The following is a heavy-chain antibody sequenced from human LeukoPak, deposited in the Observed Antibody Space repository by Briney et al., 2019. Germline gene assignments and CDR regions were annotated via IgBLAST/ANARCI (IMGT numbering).Heavy chain of an antibody. CDR3: ARRNYGDAFDI. Sequence: ASVKVSCKASGYTFTSYYMHWVRQAPRQGLEWMGIINPSGGSTSYAQKFQGRVTITADKSTSTAYMELSSLRSEDTAVYYCARRNYGDAFDIWGQGTMVTVSS. D-gene: IGHD4-17*01. V-gene: IGHV1-46*01. J-gene: IGHJ3*02. CDR1: GYTFTSYY. CDR2: INPSGGST.